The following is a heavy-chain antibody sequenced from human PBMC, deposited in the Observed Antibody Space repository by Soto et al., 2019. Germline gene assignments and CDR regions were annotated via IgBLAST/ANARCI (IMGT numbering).Heavy chain of an antibody. CDR2: IIPIFGTA. Sequence: SVKVSCKASGGTFSSYAISWVRQAPGQGLEWMGGIIPIFGTANYAQKFQGRVTITADESTSAAYMELSSLRSEDTAVYYCARARSFPYYYDSSGYYRGLYYYYGMDVWGQGTTVTVSS. D-gene: IGHD3-22*01. J-gene: IGHJ6*02. CDR1: GGTFSSYA. CDR3: ARARSFPYYYDSSGYYRGLYYYYGMDV. V-gene: IGHV1-69*13.